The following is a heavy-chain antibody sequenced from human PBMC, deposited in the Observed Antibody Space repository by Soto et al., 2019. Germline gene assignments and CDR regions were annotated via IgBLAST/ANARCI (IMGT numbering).Heavy chain of an antibody. Sequence: SETLSLTCAVYGGSFSGYYWSWIRQPPGKGLEWIGEINHSGSTNYNPSLKSRVTISVDTSKNQFSLKLSSVTAADTAVYYCARGRYRYSGYPPVGFDYWGQGTLVTVSS. D-gene: IGHD5-12*01. V-gene: IGHV4-34*01. J-gene: IGHJ4*02. CDR3: ARGRYRYSGYPPVGFDY. CDR1: GGSFSGYY. CDR2: INHSGST.